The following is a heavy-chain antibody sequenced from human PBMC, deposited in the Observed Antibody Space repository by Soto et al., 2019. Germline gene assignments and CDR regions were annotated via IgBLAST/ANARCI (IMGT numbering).Heavy chain of an antibody. D-gene: IGHD1-1*01. Sequence: QVNLVQSGAEVKKPGASVKVSCKASGYTFTSYGITWVRQAPGQGLEWMGWISAHDGNTDYAQKLQGRVIVTRDTSTSTAYMELRSLRSDDTAVYYCARGRYGDYWGQGALVTVSS. CDR1: GYTFTSYG. CDR3: ARGRYGDY. J-gene: IGHJ4*02. CDR2: ISAHDGNT. V-gene: IGHV1-18*01.